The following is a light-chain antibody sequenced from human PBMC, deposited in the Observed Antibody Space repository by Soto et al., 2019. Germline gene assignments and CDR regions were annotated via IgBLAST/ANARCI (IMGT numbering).Light chain of an antibody. CDR1: SSDVGGYNY. V-gene: IGLV2-11*01. Sequence: QSALTQPRSVSGSPGQSVTISCTGTSSDVGGYNYVSWYQQHPGKAPKLMIYDVSKRPSGVPDRFSGSKSGNTASLTISGLQAEYEADSYFCSYAGSYSSYVFGTGTTVTVL. CDR2: DVS. J-gene: IGLJ1*01. CDR3: CSYAGSYSSYV.